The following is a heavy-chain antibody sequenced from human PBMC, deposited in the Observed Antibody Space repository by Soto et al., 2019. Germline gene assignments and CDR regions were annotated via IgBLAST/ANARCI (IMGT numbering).Heavy chain of an antibody. CDR1: GFTFSSHW. J-gene: IGHJ4*02. CDR3: GRDSGTVHIDY. Sequence: EVHLVESGGDLVQPGGSLRLSCVASGFTFSSHWMTWVRQAPGKGLEWVANIKEDGSDIYYADSVKGRFTISRDNAKKSLYLHMNSLRAEDTAVYYCGRDSGTVHIDYWGQGTLVTVSS. V-gene: IGHV3-7*04. D-gene: IGHD1-26*01. CDR2: IKEDGSDI.